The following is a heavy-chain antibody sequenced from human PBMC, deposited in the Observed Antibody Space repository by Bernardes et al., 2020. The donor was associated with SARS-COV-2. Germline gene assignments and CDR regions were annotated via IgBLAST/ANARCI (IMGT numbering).Heavy chain of an antibody. Sequence: GSLSLSCAASGFTFSSYDMSWVRQAPGKGLEWVSTISYSGGRTHYADSVKGRFTISRDNSDNTVYLQMSSLRAEDTAVYYCTKDPQYSNDIDHWGQGTLVTVSS. CDR2: ISYSGGRT. J-gene: IGHJ4*02. D-gene: IGHD6-6*01. V-gene: IGHV3-23*01. CDR3: TKDPQYSNDIDH. CDR1: GFTFSSYD.